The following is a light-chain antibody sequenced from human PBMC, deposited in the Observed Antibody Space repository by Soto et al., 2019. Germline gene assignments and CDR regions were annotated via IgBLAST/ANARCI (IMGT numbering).Light chain of an antibody. CDR1: QSISSW. Sequence: DIQMTQSPSTLSASVGARVPITWRARQSISSWLAWYPQHTGKAAQLLIYTASGLESGAPSSFGGSGSGTDFTLTISSLQPDDFAVYYCQQYGSSPRTFGQGTKVDIK. CDR3: QQYGSSPRT. J-gene: IGKJ1*01. CDR2: TAS. V-gene: IGKV1-5*03.